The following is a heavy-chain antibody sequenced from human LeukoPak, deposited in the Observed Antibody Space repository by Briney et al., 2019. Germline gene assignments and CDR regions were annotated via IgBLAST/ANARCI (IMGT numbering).Heavy chain of an antibody. CDR2: IRGSDGTT. CDR1: GFTFSTYA. Sequence: GGSLRLSCAASGFTFSTYAMSWVRQAPGKGLEWVSSIRGSDGTTYYADSVKGRFTISRDNSKKTVNLQMSSLRAEDTAVYFCAKDYTGYFGMDVWGQGTTVTVSS. V-gene: IGHV3-23*01. J-gene: IGHJ6*02. CDR3: AKDYTGYFGMDV.